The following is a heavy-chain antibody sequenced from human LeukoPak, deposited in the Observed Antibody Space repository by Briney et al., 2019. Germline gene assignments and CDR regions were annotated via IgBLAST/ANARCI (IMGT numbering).Heavy chain of an antibody. J-gene: IGHJ4*02. Sequence: SETLSLTCTVSGGSISSGGYYWSWIRQPPGKGLEWIGYIYYSGSTNCNPSLKSRVTISVDTSKNQFSLKLSSVTAADTAVYYCARGGYYDSSGYYSAHFDYWGQGTLVTVSS. CDR2: IYYSGST. V-gene: IGHV4-61*08. D-gene: IGHD3-22*01. CDR1: GGSISSGGYY. CDR3: ARGGYYDSSGYYSAHFDY.